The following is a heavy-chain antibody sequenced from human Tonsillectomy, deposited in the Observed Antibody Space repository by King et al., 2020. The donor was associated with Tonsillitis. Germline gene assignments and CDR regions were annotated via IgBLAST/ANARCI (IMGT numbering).Heavy chain of an antibody. Sequence: TLKESGPTLVKPTQTLTLTCTFSGFSLSTSGVGVGWIRQPPGKALEWLALIDWNDDKRYSLSLKSRLTITKDTSKNQVVLTITNMDPVDTATYYCAHQGDILTGYDYWGQGTLVTVAS. CDR2: IDWNDDK. CDR3: AHQGDILTGYDY. CDR1: GFSLSTSGVG. D-gene: IGHD3-9*01. J-gene: IGHJ4*02. V-gene: IGHV2-5*01.